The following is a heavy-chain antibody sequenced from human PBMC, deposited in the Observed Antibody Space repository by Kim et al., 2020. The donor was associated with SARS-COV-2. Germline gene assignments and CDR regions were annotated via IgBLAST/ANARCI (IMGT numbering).Heavy chain of an antibody. CDR3: ARDRRTYYYDSSGYYYDAFGI. D-gene: IGHD3-22*01. J-gene: IGHJ3*02. CDR2: IWYDGSNK. Sequence: GGSLRLSCAASGFTFSSYGMHWVRQAPGKGLEWVAVIWYDGSNKYYADSVKGRFTISRDNSKNTLYLQMNSLRAEDTAVYYCARDRRTYYYDSSGYYYDAFGIWGQVRMVTVSS. V-gene: IGHV3-33*01. CDR1: GFTFSSYG.